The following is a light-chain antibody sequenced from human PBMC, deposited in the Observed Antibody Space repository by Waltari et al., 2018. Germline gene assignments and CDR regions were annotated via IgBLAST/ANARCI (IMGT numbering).Light chain of an antibody. CDR1: TSDVDTYNR. J-gene: IGLJ1*01. CDR3: ASYASGGDYF. V-gene: IGLV2-18*02. Sequence: QSALTQPPSVSGSPGQSVTISCPGTTSDVDTYNRVSWYQQSPGSAPQVIIYEVTHRPSGVPDRFSGSKSGNTASLTISGLQAEDEADYYCASYASGGDYFFGTGTTVIVL. CDR2: EVT.